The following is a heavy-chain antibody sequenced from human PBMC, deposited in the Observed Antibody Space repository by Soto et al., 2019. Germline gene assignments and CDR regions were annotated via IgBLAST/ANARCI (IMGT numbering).Heavy chain of an antibody. CDR2: MWYDGSNK. V-gene: IGHV3-33*08. Sequence: GGSLRLSCAASGFTFSSYGMHWVRQAPGKGLEWVAVMWYDGSNKYYADSVKGRFTISRDNSKNTLYLQMNSLRAEDTAVYYCARDEDPGIAAAGTDYYYGMDVWGQGTTVTVSS. CDR1: GFTFSSYG. CDR3: ARDEDPGIAAAGTDYYYGMDV. D-gene: IGHD6-13*01. J-gene: IGHJ6*02.